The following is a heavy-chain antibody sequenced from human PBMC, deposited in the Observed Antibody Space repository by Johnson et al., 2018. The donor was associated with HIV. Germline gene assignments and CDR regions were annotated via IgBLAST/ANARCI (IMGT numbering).Heavy chain of an antibody. CDR3: ATLTVMSRAFDI. J-gene: IGHJ3*02. Sequence: MLLVESGGSVVRPGGSLRLSCLGTGFIFENYGMSWVRQAPGKGLQWVSGINWNGYTTTYADSVKGRFTVSRDNAKRSLYLQLNSRRDDDTALYYCATLTVMSRAFDIGGQGTLVPVSS. CDR2: INWNGYTT. CDR1: GFIFENYG. D-gene: IGHD4-17*01. V-gene: IGHV3-20*04.